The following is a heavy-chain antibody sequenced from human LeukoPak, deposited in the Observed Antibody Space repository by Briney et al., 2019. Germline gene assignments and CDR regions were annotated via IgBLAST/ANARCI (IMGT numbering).Heavy chain of an antibody. V-gene: IGHV3-23*01. J-gene: IGHJ4*02. CDR1: GLTFSSYA. CDR2: ISGSGGST. CDR3: AKDQGIVVVPAAILHFGFDY. Sequence: PGGSLRLSCAASGLTFSSYAMSWVRQAPGKGLEWVSAISGSGGSTYYADSVKGRFTISRDNSKNTLYLQMNSLRAEDTAVYYCAKDQGIVVVPAAILHFGFDYWGQGTLVTVSS. D-gene: IGHD2-2*01.